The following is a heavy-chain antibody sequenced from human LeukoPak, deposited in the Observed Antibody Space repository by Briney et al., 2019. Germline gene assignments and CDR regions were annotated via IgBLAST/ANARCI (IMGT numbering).Heavy chain of an antibody. J-gene: IGHJ5*01. Sequence: SETLSLTCTVSGGSISSYYWSWIRQPPGKGLEWIGYIYYSGSTNYNPSLKSRVTISVDTSKNQFSLKLSSVTAADTAVYYCARRITIFGVVIRTNWFDSWGQGTLVTVSS. CDR3: ARRITIFGVVIRTNWFDS. CDR2: IYYSGST. D-gene: IGHD3-3*01. CDR1: GGSISSYY. V-gene: IGHV4-59*12.